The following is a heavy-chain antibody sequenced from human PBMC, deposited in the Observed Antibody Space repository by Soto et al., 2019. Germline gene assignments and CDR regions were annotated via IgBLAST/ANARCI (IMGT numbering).Heavy chain of an antibody. V-gene: IGHV3-48*01. CDR3: ARDGHLWFGELQNWFDP. CDR1: GFTFSSYS. CDR2: ISSSSSTI. Sequence: EVQLVESGGGLVQPGGSLRLSCAASGFTFSSYSMNWVRQAPGKGLEWVSYISSSSSTIYYADSVKGRFTISRDNAKNSLYLQMNSLRAEDTAVYYCARDGHLWFGELQNWFDPWGQGTLVTVSS. J-gene: IGHJ5*02. D-gene: IGHD3-10*01.